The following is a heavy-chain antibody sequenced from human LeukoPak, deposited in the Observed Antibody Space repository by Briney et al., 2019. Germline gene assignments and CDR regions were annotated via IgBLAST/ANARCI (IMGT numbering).Heavy chain of an antibody. CDR1: GFTFSSYA. V-gene: IGHV3-30-3*01. Sequence: GRSLRLSCAASGFTFSSYAMHWVRQAPGKGLECVAVISYDGSNKYYADSVKGRFTISRDNSKNTLYLQMNSLRAEDTAVYYCARGLGGSGSYVDYWGQGTLVTVSS. CDR3: ARGLGGSGSYVDY. J-gene: IGHJ4*02. D-gene: IGHD3-10*01. CDR2: ISYDGSNK.